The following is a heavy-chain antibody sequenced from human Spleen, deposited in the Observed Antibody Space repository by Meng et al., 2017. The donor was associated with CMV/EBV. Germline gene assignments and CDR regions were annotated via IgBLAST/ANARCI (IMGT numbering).Heavy chain of an antibody. Sequence: SETLSLTCTVSGGSISSGDYYWTWIRQPPGKGLEWIGHINHTGNTFSNPSLKSRLTISVDTSNNQFSLKLSSVTAADTAVYYCAREGLAGYTSGDTGFDYWGQGTLVTVSS. CDR2: INHTGNT. CDR1: GGSISSGDYY. D-gene: IGHD6-19*01. V-gene: IGHV4-30-4*08. J-gene: IGHJ4*02. CDR3: AREGLAGYTSGDTGFDY.